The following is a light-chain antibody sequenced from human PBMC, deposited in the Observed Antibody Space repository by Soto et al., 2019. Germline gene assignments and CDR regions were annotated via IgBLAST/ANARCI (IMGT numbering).Light chain of an antibody. V-gene: IGKV1-5*01. J-gene: IGKJ1*01. CDR3: QHYNSYSEA. Sequence: DIQRAQSPSSLSASVGDRVTIPCRASQSINNWLAWYQQKPGKAPKLLIYAVSNLDSGVPSRFSGSGSGTEFTLTISSLQPDDFATYYCQHYNSYSEAFGQGTKVDI. CDR1: QSINNW. CDR2: AVS.